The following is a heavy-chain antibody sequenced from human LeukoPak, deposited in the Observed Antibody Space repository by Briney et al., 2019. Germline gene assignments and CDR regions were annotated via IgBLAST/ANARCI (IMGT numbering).Heavy chain of an antibody. V-gene: IGHV3-48*03. J-gene: IGHJ5*02. CDR1: GFTFSSYE. D-gene: IGHD3-9*01. Sequence: GGSLRLSCAASGFTFSSYEMNWVRQAPGKGLEWVSYISSSGSTIYYADSVKGRFTISRDNAKNSLYLQMNSLRAEDTAVYYCARDVYFDGFGWFDPWGQGTLITVSS. CDR2: ISSSGSTI. CDR3: ARDVYFDGFGWFDP.